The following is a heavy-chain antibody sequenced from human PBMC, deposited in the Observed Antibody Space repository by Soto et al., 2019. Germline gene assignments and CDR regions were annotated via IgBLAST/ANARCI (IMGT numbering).Heavy chain of an antibody. V-gene: IGHV1-46*01. CDR3: AREENCRGGTCYSEYFHH. D-gene: IGHD2-15*01. J-gene: IGHJ1*01. CDR1: GYIFTAHS. Sequence: SEKVSCKTSGYIFTAHSTHWVRQAPGQGREWMGVVNPSGGSAHYAQSFEGRVTLTRDTSTSTFYMELSSLRSEDTAVYYCAREENCRGGTCYSEYFHHWGQGTLVTVSS. CDR2: VNPSGGSA.